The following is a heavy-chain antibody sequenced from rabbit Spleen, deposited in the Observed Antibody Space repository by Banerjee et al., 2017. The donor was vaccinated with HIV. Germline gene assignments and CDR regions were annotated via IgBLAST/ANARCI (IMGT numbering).Heavy chain of an antibody. CDR1: GLDFSSYYY. J-gene: IGHJ4*01. D-gene: IGHD4-2*01. Sequence: QSLEESGGDLVKPGASLTLTCTASGLDFSSYYYMCWVRQAPGKGLEWIACIHSSSGTTYYASWARGRFTVSTTSSTTVTLQMTSLTVADTATYFCARDAAGRDDFNLWGPGTLVTVS. CDR3: ARDAAGRDDFNL. CDR2: IHSSSGTT. V-gene: IGHV1S40*01.